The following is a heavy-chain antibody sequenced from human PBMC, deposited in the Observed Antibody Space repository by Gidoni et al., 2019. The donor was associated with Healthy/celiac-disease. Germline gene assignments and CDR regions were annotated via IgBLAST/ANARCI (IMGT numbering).Heavy chain of an antibody. CDR1: GFTFRSYG. CDR3: ARDRVPHYYGMDV. J-gene: IGHJ6*02. Sequence: QVQLVESGGGVVQPGRSLRLSRAASGFTFRSYGMHWVRQAPGKGLEWVAVIWYDGSNKYYADSVKGRFTISRDNSKNTLYLQMNSLRAEDTAVYYCARDRVPHYYGMDVWGQGTTVTVSS. V-gene: IGHV3-33*01. CDR2: IWYDGSNK. D-gene: IGHD3-10*01.